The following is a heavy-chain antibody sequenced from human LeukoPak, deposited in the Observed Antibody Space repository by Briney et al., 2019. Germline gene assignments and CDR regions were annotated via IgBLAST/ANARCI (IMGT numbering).Heavy chain of an antibody. CDR3: ARRDSLAPFDY. CDR2: IFPGDSDT. D-gene: IGHD1-1*01. J-gene: IGHJ4*02. CDR1: GYTFSSYW. Sequence: KPRGSLKISCKGSGYTFSSYWIGWVRPMPGKGLEWMGLIFPGDSDTRYSPSFQGQVTISADKSINTAYLQWSSLKASDTAMYYCARRDSLAPFDYWGQGTRVTVSS. V-gene: IGHV5-51*01.